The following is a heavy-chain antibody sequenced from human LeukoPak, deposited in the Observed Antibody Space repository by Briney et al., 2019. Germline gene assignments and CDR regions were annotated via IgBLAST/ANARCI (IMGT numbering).Heavy chain of an antibody. D-gene: IGHD3-3*01. CDR2: IYYSGST. V-gene: IGHV4-59*01. Sequence: SETLSLTCTVSGGSISSYYWSWIRQPPGKGLEWIGYIYYSGSTNYNPSLKSRVTISVDTSKNHFSLKLSSVTAADTAVYYCARSPLEGYDFWSGYLYYFDYWGQGTLVTVSS. J-gene: IGHJ4*02. CDR3: ARSPLEGYDFWSGYLYYFDY. CDR1: GGSISSYY.